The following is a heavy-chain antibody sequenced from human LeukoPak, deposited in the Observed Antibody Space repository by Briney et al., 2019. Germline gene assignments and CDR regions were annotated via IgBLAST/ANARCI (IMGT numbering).Heavy chain of an antibody. CDR2: TYYRSKWYN. Sequence: SQTLSLTCAISGDSVSSNSAAWNWIRQSPSRGLEWLGRTYYRSKWYNDYAVSVKSRITINPDTSKNQFSLQLNSVTPEDTAVYYCARAAVAAPPPSWYFDLWGRGTLVTVSS. CDR1: GDSVSSNSAA. J-gene: IGHJ2*01. CDR3: ARAAVAAPPPSWYFDL. D-gene: IGHD6-19*01. V-gene: IGHV6-1*01.